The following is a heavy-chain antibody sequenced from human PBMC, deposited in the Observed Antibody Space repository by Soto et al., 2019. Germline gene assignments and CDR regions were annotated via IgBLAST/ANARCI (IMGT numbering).Heavy chain of an antibody. CDR1: GFTFSNAW. CDR3: TTAFWTGTAMGDY. V-gene: IGHV3-15*01. D-gene: IGHD1-1*01. CDR2: IKSKTDGGTT. J-gene: IGHJ4*02. Sequence: GGSLRLSCAASGFTFSNAWMSWVRQAPGKGLEWVGRIKSKTDGGTTDYAAPVKGRFTISKDDSKNTRYLQMNSLKTEDTAVYYCTTAFWTGTAMGDYWGQGTLVTVSS.